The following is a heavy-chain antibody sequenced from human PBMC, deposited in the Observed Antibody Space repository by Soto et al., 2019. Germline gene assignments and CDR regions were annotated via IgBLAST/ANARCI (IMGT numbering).Heavy chain of an antibody. D-gene: IGHD3-10*01. CDR3: AGLKWFGELGSDAFDI. Sequence: ASVKVSCKASGYTFTSYDINWVRQATGQGLEWMGWMNPNSGNTGYAQKFQGRVTMTRNTSISTAYMELSSLRSEDTAVYYCAGLKWFGELGSDAFDIWGQGTMVTVSS. CDR1: GYTFTSYD. CDR2: MNPNSGNT. J-gene: IGHJ3*02. V-gene: IGHV1-8*01.